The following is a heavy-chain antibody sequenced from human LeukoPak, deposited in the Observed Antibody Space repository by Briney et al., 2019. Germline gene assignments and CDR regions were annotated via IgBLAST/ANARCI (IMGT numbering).Heavy chain of an antibody. CDR2: MSNDGSNK. D-gene: IGHD6-13*01. CDR3: VKSGIAAAGQRGYFDY. Sequence: PGRSLRLSCSASGFTFSSYGMHWVRQAPGKGLEWVAVMSNDGSNKYCADSVKGRFTVSRDNSKNTLYLQMNSLRAEDTATYYCVKSGIAAAGQRGYFDYWGQGTLVTVSS. V-gene: IGHV3-30*18. J-gene: IGHJ4*02. CDR1: GFTFSSYG.